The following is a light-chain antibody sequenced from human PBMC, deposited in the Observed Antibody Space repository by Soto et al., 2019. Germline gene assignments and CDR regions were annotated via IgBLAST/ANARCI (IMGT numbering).Light chain of an antibody. CDR3: CSYTGISTVV. J-gene: IGLJ2*01. Sequence: QAVVTQPASVSGSPGQSITISCTGTSSDVGSYNLVSWYQQHPGKAPKLMIYEVSKRPSGVSNRFSGSKSGNTASLTISGLQAEDEADYYCCSYTGISTVVFGGGTKLTVL. CDR1: SSDVGSYNL. CDR2: EVS. V-gene: IGLV2-23*02.